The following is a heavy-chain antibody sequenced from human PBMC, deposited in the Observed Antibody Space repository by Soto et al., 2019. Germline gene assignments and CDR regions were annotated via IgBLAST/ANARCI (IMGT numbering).Heavy chain of an antibody. Sequence: GGSLRLSCAASGFTFSSYSMNWVRQAPGKGQEWVSSISSSSSYIYYADSVKGRFTISRDNAKNSLYLQMNSLRAEDTAVYYCARSGGQWLVQDYYYYMDVWGKGTTVTVSS. J-gene: IGHJ6*03. CDR2: ISSSSSYI. V-gene: IGHV3-21*01. D-gene: IGHD6-19*01. CDR1: GFTFSSYS. CDR3: ARSGGQWLVQDYYYYMDV.